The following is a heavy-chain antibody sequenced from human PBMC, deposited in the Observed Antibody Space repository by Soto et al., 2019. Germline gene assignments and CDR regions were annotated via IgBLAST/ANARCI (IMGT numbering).Heavy chain of an antibody. J-gene: IGHJ5*02. V-gene: IGHV1-46*01. D-gene: IGHD6-25*01. CDR3: ARVVPGDSSAQRGLWFDP. CDR2: INPSGGST. CDR1: GYTFTSYY. Sequence: QVQLVQSGAEVKKPGASVKVSCKASGYTFTSYYMHWVRQAPGQGLEWMGIINPSGGSTSYAQKFQGRVAMTRNKATSTVYMELSSLGSEETAVYYCARVVPGDSSAQRGLWFDPWGQGTLVNVSS.